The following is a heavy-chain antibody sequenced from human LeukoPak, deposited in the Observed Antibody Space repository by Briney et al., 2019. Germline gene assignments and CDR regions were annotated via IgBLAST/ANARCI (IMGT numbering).Heavy chain of an antibody. CDR2: ISAYNGNT. V-gene: IGHV1-18*01. Sequence: ASVKVSCKASGYTFTSYGISWVRQAPGQGLEWMGWISAYNGNTNYAQKLQGRVTMTTDTSTSTAYMELRSLRSDDTAVYYCARDHRFLEWSLLYGMDVWGQGTTVTVSS. CDR3: ARDHRFLEWSLLYGMDV. CDR1: GYTFTSYG. J-gene: IGHJ6*02. D-gene: IGHD3-3*01.